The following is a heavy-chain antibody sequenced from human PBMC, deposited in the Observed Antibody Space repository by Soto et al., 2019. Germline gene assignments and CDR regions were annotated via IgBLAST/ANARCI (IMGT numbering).Heavy chain of an antibody. D-gene: IGHD6-13*01. V-gene: IGHV3-23*01. CDR3: AKVIAAGGTGYWFDP. CDR1: GFTFSSYA. CDR2: ISGSGGST. Sequence: EVQLLESGGGLVQPGGSLRLSCATSGFTFSSYAMSWVRQAPGKGLEWVSAISGSGGSTYYADSVKGRFTISRDNSKNTLYLQMNSLRAEDTAVYYCAKVIAAGGTGYWFDPWGQGTLVTVSS. J-gene: IGHJ5*02.